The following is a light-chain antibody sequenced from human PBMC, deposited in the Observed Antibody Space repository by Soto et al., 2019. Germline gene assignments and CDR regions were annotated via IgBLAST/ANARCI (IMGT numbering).Light chain of an antibody. J-gene: IGKJ2*01. V-gene: IGKV3-20*01. CDR1: QDRCDY. CDR2: GAS. Sequence: TPSPSSPSSSVGDRVTISCAARQDRCDYLAWYQQKPGQAPRLLIYGASSMDSGIPDSFSGSGSGTDFTLTINRLEPEDFAVYYCQQYATTPSTFGQGTKVDIK. CDR3: QQYATTPST.